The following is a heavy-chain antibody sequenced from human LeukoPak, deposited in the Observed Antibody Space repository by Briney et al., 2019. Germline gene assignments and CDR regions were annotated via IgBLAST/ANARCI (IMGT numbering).Heavy chain of an antibody. D-gene: IGHD2-2*01. CDR1: GSTFSSYA. Sequence: GGSLRLSCAASGSTFSSYAMSWVRQAPGKGLEWVSAISGSGGSTYYADSVKGRFTISRDNSKNTLYLQMNSLRAEDTAVYYCARSPTAINGYFDPWGQGTLVTVSS. CDR3: ARSPTAINGYFDP. CDR2: ISGSGGST. J-gene: IGHJ5*02. V-gene: IGHV3-23*01.